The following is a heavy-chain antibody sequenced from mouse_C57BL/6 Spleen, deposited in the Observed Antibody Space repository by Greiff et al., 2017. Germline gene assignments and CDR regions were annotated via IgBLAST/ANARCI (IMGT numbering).Heavy chain of an antibody. D-gene: IGHD1-1*01. CDR1: GFTFSDYG. J-gene: IGHJ4*01. Sequence: EVMLVESGGGLVQPGGSLKLSCAASGFTFSDYGMAWVRQAPRKGPEWVAFISNLAYSIYYADTVTGRFPISRENAKNTLYLEMSSLRSEDTAMYYCAREGSSYNDAMDYWGQGTSVTVSS. V-gene: IGHV5-15*01. CDR3: AREGSSYNDAMDY. CDR2: ISNLAYSI.